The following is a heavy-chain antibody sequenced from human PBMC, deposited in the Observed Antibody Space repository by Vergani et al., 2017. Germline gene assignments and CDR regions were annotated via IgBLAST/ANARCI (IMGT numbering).Heavy chain of an antibody. J-gene: IGHJ6*03. CDR2: IYYSGNT. V-gene: IGHV4-39*07. CDR3: ARVPRVRRIAARRDYYYYCMDV. CDR1: GGSISSSNYY. D-gene: IGHD6-6*01. Sequence: QLQLQESGPGLVQPSETLSLTCTVSGGSISSSNYYWGWIRQPPGKGLEGIGNIYYSGNTDCNPSLESRVTISVDTSKNQFSLKLSSGTAADTAVYYCARVPRVRRIAARRDYYYYCMDVWGKGTTVTVSS.